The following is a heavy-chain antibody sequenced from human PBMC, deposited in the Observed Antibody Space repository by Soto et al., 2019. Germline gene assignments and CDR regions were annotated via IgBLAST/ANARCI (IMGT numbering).Heavy chain of an antibody. CDR1: GGSISSYY. Sequence: SETLSLTCTVSGGSISSYYWSWIRQPPGKGLEWIGYIYYSGSTNYNPSLKSRVTISVDTSKNQFSLKLSSVTAADTAVYYCARGGGYEGAVDYWGQGTLVTVSS. V-gene: IGHV4-59*01. D-gene: IGHD5-12*01. J-gene: IGHJ4*02. CDR2: IYYSGST. CDR3: ARGGGYEGAVDY.